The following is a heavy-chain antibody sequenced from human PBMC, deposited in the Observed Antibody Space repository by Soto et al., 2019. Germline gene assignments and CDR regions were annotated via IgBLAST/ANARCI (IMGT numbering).Heavy chain of an antibody. Sequence: GGSLRLSCAASGFTLSSYGMHWVRQAPGKGLEWVAVISYDGSNKYYAESVKGRFTNSRDNSKNTLYLQMNSLRAEDTDVNYCAKQGDSSGYYYDFDYWGQGTLVTVSS. D-gene: IGHD3-22*01. CDR2: ISYDGSNK. CDR3: AKQGDSSGYYYDFDY. CDR1: GFTLSSYG. V-gene: IGHV3-30*18. J-gene: IGHJ4*02.